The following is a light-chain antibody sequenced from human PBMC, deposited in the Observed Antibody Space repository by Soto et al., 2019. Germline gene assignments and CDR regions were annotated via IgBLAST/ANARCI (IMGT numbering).Light chain of an antibody. Sequence: EIVMTQSPLTLPVTPGEPASISCRSSQSLLYNNTYNYLDWYVQKPGQSPQLLIYFGSNRAPGVHDRFSGSGSGTDFTLKINRVEAEDVGPYYCMQALQSLTFGQGTRLEIK. J-gene: IGKJ5*01. CDR1: QSLLYNNTYNY. CDR3: MQALQSLT. CDR2: FGS. V-gene: IGKV2-28*01.